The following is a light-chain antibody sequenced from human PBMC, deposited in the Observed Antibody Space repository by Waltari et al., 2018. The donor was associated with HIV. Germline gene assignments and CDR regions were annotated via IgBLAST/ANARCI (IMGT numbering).Light chain of an antibody. CDR1: QDVDRY. Sequence: EIVLTQSPATLSLSPGERASLSCRASQDVDRYLAWYHQRPGQPPRLLIYDASSRATGVTPRFSGGGSGTDFFLTINSLEPEDFAIYFCQQRVTWPHTFGQGT. V-gene: IGKV3-11*01. J-gene: IGKJ2*01. CDR2: DAS. CDR3: QQRVTWPHT.